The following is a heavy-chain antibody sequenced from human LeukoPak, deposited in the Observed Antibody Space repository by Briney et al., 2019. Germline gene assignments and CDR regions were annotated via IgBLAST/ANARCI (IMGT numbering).Heavy chain of an antibody. V-gene: IGHV3-30-3*02. Sequence: PGGSLRLSCAASGFTFSSYAMHWVRQAPGKGLEWVAVISYDGSNKYYADSVKGRFTISRDNSKNTLYLQMNSLKTEDTAVYYCAKTDNYDSSGYHDYWGQGTLVTVSS. J-gene: IGHJ4*02. D-gene: IGHD3-22*01. CDR1: GFTFSSYA. CDR2: ISYDGSNK. CDR3: AKTDNYDSSGYHDY.